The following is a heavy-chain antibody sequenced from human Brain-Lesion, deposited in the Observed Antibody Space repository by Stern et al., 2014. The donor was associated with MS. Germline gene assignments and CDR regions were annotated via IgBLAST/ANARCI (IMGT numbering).Heavy chain of an antibody. CDR3: ARFPASRPHVFDS. D-gene: IGHD6-13*01. CDR1: GGSISSSNW. CDR2: SDHSGST. V-gene: IGHV4-4*02. Sequence: VQLVESGPGLVKPSGTLSLTCAVSGGSISSSNWWSWVRQSPGKGLEWIGESDHSGSTIYNPPLRSGVTVSGEKPKTRFPLNLRSVTAADPAVYFCARFPASRPHVFDSWGQGTLVTVSS. J-gene: IGHJ4*02.